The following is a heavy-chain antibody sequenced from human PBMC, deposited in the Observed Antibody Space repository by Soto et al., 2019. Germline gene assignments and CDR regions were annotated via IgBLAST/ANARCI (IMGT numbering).Heavy chain of an antibody. V-gene: IGHV3-23*01. Sequence: GGSLRLSCAASGFTFSSYAMSWVRQAPGKGLEWVSAISGSGGSTYYADSVKGRFTISRDNSKNTLYLQMNSLRAEDTAIYYCAKEYYYDSSGYSPFVYWGQGTLVTV. J-gene: IGHJ4*02. D-gene: IGHD3-22*01. CDR2: ISGSGGST. CDR3: AKEYYYDSSGYSPFVY. CDR1: GFTFSSYA.